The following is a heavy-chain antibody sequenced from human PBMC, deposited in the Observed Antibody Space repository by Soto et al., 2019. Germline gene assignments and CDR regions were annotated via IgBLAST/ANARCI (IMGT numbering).Heavy chain of an antibody. CDR1: GFTFSSYS. V-gene: IGHV3-48*02. D-gene: IGHD6-13*01. CDR3: ARDEFGYIAAAGTGWFDP. Sequence: EVQLVESGGGLVQPGGSLRLSCAASGFTFSSYSMNWVRQAPGKGLEWVSYISSSSSTIYYADSVKGRFTISRDNAKNSLYLQMNSLRDEDTAVYYCARDEFGYIAAAGTGWFDPWGQGTLATVSS. CDR2: ISSSSSTI. J-gene: IGHJ5*02.